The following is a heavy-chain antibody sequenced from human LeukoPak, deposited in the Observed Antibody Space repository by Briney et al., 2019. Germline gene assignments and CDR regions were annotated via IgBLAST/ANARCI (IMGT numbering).Heavy chain of an antibody. Sequence: SVKVSCKASGGTFSSYAISWVRQAPGQGLEWMGRIIPIFGTANYAQKFQGRVTITTDESTSTAYMELSSLRSKDTAVYYCARDGEAGGYFGYWGQGTLVTVSS. CDR3: ARDGEAGGYFGY. J-gene: IGHJ4*02. CDR1: GGTFSSYA. D-gene: IGHD2-8*02. CDR2: IIPIFGTA. V-gene: IGHV1-69*05.